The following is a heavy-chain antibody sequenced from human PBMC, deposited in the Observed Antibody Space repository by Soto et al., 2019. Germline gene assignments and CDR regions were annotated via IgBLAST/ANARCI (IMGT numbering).Heavy chain of an antibody. CDR3: AREWGDVVAATYYYYGMDV. J-gene: IGHJ6*02. Sequence: VAVIWYDGSNKYYADSVKGRFSISRDNSKNTLYLQMNSLRAEDTAVYYCAREWGDVVAATYYYYGMDVWGQGTTVTVSS. V-gene: IGHV3-33*01. CDR2: IWYDGSNK. D-gene: IGHD2-15*01.